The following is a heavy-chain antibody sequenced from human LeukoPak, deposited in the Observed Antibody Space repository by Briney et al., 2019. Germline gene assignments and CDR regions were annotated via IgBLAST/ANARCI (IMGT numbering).Heavy chain of an antibody. Sequence: GGSLRLSCAVSEFMFNKFYLGWVRRAPGKGLEWVASINPDGSANYYMDSVKGRFSISRDNAKNTLYLQMNSLRAEDTAVYYCARRSGIAVAGAFDYWGQGTLVTVSS. J-gene: IGHJ4*02. CDR2: INPDGSAN. V-gene: IGHV3-7*03. CDR1: EFMFNKFY. D-gene: IGHD6-19*01. CDR3: ARRSGIAVAGAFDY.